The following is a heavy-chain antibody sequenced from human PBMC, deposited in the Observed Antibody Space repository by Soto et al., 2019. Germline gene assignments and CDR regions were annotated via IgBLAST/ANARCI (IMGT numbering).Heavy chain of an antibody. D-gene: IGHD3-9*01. Sequence: HPGGSLRLSCTASGFTFTSYGMGWVRQAPGRGLQWVSTIRGEGGQTHYTDSVKGRFSISRDNSKNTVYLQMDSLRAEDTAMYFCARDVGLDSDDFFAYWGQGTQVTAPQ. J-gene: IGHJ4*02. V-gene: IGHV3-23*01. CDR2: IRGEGGQT. CDR3: ARDVGLDSDDFFAY. CDR1: GFTFTSYG.